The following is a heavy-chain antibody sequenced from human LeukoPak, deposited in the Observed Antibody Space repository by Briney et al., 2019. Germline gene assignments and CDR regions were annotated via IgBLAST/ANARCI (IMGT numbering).Heavy chain of an antibody. D-gene: IGHD3-10*01. J-gene: IGHJ4*02. CDR2: ISSSSSYI. CDR3: ARFYGAPGAFDY. V-gene: IGHV3-21*01. CDR1: GFTFSSYS. Sequence: GGSLRLSXAASGFTFSSYSMNWVRQAPGKGMEWVSSISSSSSYIYYADSVKGRFTISRDNAKNSLYLQMNSLRAEDTAVYYCARFYGAPGAFDYWGQGTLVTVSS.